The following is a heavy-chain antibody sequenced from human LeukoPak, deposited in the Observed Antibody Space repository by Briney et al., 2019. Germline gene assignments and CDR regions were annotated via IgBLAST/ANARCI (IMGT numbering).Heavy chain of an antibody. V-gene: IGHV3-74*01. J-gene: IGHJ5*02. D-gene: IGHD2-15*01. Sequence: PGGSLRLSCAASGFTFSSYWMHWVRQAPGKGLVWVSRINSDGSSTSYADSVKGRFTISRDNAKNTLYLQMNSLRAEDTAVYFCVRDVWLPGCSDVSCSSLDPWGQGTLVTVSS. CDR3: VRDVWLPGCSDVSCSSLDP. CDR1: GFTFSSYW. CDR2: INSDGSST.